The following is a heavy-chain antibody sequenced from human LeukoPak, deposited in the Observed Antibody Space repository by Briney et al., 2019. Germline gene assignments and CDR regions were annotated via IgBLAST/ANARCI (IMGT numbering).Heavy chain of an antibody. CDR1: GGSISSYY. CDR2: IYYSGST. V-gene: IGHV4-59*01. J-gene: IGHJ4*02. CDR3: ARDQKGASCYDK. Sequence: SETLFLTCTVSGGSISSYYWSWIRQSPGKGLEWIGYIYYSGSTNYNPSLKSRVTISVDTSKNQFSLNLRSVTAADTAVYYCARDQKGASCYDKWGQGTLVTVSS. D-gene: IGHD2-2*01.